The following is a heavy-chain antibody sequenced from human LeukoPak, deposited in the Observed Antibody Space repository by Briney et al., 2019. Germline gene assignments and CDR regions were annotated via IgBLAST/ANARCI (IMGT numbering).Heavy chain of an antibody. CDR3: ASRKHYYDILTGYDY. CDR2: INHSGST. V-gene: IGHV4-34*01. Sequence: RSSETLSLTCAVYGGSFSGYYWSWIRQPPGKGLEWIGEINHSGSTNYNPSLKSRVTISVDTSKNQFSLKLSSVTAADTAVYYCASRKHYYDILTGYDYWGQGTLVTVSS. D-gene: IGHD3-9*01. CDR1: GGSFSGYY. J-gene: IGHJ4*02.